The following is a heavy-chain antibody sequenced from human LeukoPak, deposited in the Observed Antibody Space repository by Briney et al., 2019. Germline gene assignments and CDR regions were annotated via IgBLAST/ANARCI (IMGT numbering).Heavy chain of an antibody. CDR3: ARLWGLVTGANFNS. V-gene: IGHV5-51*01. Sequence: GESLKISCKASGSSFTSYWIAWVRQMPGKGLECMGIIYPGDSDTRYSPSFQGQVTISADKSISTAYLQRSSLKASDTAMYYCARLWGLVTGANFNSWGQGTLVTVSS. J-gene: IGHJ4*02. CDR1: GSSFTSYW. D-gene: IGHD7-27*01. CDR2: IYPGDSDT.